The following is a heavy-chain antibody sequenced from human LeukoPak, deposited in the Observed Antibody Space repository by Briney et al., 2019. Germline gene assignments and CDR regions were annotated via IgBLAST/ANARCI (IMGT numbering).Heavy chain of an antibody. CDR3: ARDERYDSSGYPFDY. CDR2: INPTSGGT. D-gene: IGHD3-22*01. V-gene: IGHV1-2*02. CDR1: GYTFTSYD. Sequence: ASVKVSCKASGYTFTSYDINWVRQAHGQGLEWVGWINPTSGGTTYAQRFQGRVTMTRDTSISTAYMELSRLRSDDTAVYYCARDERYDSSGYPFDYWGQGTLVTVSS. J-gene: IGHJ4*02.